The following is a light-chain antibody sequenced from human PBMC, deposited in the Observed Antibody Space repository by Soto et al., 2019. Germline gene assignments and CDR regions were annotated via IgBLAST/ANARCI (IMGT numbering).Light chain of an antibody. CDR1: QSVSNY. Sequence: EIVLTQSPASLSLSPGERATLSCRARQSVSNYLAWYQQKTGQAPRLLIYEASNRATGIPARFSGSGSGTDCTLTISSREPEDFAVYYCQHRSNWPWTFGQGTKVEIK. CDR3: QHRSNWPWT. CDR2: EAS. V-gene: IGKV3-11*01. J-gene: IGKJ1*01.